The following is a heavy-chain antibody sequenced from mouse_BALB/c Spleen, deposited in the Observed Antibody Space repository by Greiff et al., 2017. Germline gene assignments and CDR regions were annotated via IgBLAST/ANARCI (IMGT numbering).Heavy chain of an antibody. CDR2: IDPANGNT. J-gene: IGHJ4*01. CDR3: AYYRYGGGAMDY. V-gene: IGHV14-3*02. CDR1: GFNIKDTY. Sequence: VQLQQSGAELVKPGASVKLSCTASGFNIKDTYMHWVKQRPEQGLEWIGRIDPANGNTKYDPKFQGKATITADTSSNTAYLQLSSLTSEDTAVYYCAYYRYGGGAMDYWGQGTSVTVSS. D-gene: IGHD2-14*01.